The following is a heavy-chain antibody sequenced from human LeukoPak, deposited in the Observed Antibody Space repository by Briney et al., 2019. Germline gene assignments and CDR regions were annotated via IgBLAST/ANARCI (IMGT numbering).Heavy chain of an antibody. J-gene: IGHJ2*01. CDR2: IYYSGST. Sequence: SETLSLTCTVSGGSISSGGYYWSWIRQHPGRGLEWIGYIYYSGSTYYNPSLKSRVTISVDTSKNQFSLKLSSVTAADTAVYYCARDGQLAPRGWYFDLWGRGTLVTVSS. CDR1: GGSISSGGYY. V-gene: IGHV4-31*03. D-gene: IGHD6-6*01. CDR3: ARDGQLAPRGWYFDL.